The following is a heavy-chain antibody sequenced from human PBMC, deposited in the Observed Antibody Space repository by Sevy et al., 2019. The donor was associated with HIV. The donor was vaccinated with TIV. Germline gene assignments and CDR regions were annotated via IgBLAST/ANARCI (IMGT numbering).Heavy chain of an antibody. CDR1: GFTFSSYG. V-gene: IGHV3-30*03. Sequence: GGSLRLSCAASGFTFSSYGMHWVRQAPDKGLEWVAVISYDGSNKYYADSVKGRFTISRDNSKNTLYLQMNSLRAEDTAVYYCAILTTVTTEAVDYWGQGTLVTVSS. CDR2: ISYDGSNK. D-gene: IGHD4-17*01. CDR3: AILTTVTTEAVDY. J-gene: IGHJ4*02.